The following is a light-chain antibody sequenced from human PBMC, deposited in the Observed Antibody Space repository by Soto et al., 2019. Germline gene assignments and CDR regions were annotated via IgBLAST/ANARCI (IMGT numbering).Light chain of an antibody. CDR3: QQSHSSPLS. Sequence: IQMTQSPSSLSASVGDRVTITCRASQSIVRNLNWYQQKPGKAPELLIYTASNLESGVPSRFSGSGSGTDFALTISSLQPEDSAVYSCQQSHSSPLSFGGGTKVEFK. CDR1: QSIVRN. J-gene: IGKJ4*01. CDR2: TAS. V-gene: IGKV1-39*01.